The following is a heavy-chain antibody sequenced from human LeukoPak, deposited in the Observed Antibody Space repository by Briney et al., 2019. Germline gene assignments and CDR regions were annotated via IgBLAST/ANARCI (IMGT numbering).Heavy chain of an antibody. J-gene: IGHJ4*02. CDR1: GFTFSSYA. CDR2: ISGSGGSK. V-gene: IGHV3-23*01. CDR3: AKSQGTFGVVPGG. D-gene: IGHD2-21*01. Sequence: PGGSLRLSCEASGFTFSSYAMSWGRQAPGKGLGGVSAISGSGGSKYYAASVKGRFTISRDNSTITLYLQLNSLRAEDTAVYYCAKSQGTFGVVPGGWGQGTLVTVSS.